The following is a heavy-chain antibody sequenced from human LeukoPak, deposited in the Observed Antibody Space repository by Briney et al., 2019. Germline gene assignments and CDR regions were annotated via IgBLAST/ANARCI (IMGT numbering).Heavy chain of an antibody. Sequence: SKTLSLTCTGSGGSISSNTFYWAWIRQPPGMGLEWIGSLYSSGSSYYNPSLRSRVTISVDTSKNQFSLNLTSVTAADTAVYYCATGLGKCGNHLGVFDYWGQGTLVTVSS. CDR2: LYSSGSS. J-gene: IGHJ4*02. CDR3: ATGLGKCGNHLGVFDY. D-gene: IGHD7-27*01. CDR1: GGSISSNTFY. V-gene: IGHV4-39*01.